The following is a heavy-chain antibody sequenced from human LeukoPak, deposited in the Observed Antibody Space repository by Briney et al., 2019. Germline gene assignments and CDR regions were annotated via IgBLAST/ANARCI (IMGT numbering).Heavy chain of an antibody. J-gene: IGHJ6*02. CDR3: AKVNRDIVVVLYYYYGMDV. V-gene: IGHV3-33*06. D-gene: IGHD2-2*01. Sequence: PGGSLRLSCAASGFTFSSYGMHWVRQAPGKGLEWVAVIWYDGSNKYYADSVKGRFTISRDNSKNTLYLQMNSLRAEDTAVYYCAKVNRDIVVVLYYYYGMDVWGQGTTVTVSS. CDR2: IWYDGSNK. CDR1: GFTFSSYG.